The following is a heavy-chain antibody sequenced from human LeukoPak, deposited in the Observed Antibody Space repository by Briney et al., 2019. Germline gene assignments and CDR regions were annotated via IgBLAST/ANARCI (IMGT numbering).Heavy chain of an antibody. CDR3: ARGRYSGYDN. V-gene: IGHV3-48*03. D-gene: IGHD5-12*01. CDR1: GFTFSNFE. J-gene: IGHJ4*02. Sequence: GGSLRLSCAASGFTFSNFEFNWVRQAPGKGLEWLSCISSSGSTISYADSVRGRFTFSRDNAKNSVFLLMNNLRAEDTAVYYCARGRYSGYDNWGQGTLVTVSS. CDR2: ISSSGSTI.